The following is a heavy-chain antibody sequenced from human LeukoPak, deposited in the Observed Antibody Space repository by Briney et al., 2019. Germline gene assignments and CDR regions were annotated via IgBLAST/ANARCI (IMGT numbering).Heavy chain of an antibody. J-gene: IGHJ5*02. CDR2: INAGNGNT. CDR3: ARGYCSSTSCYNWFDP. CDR1: VYTFTSYA. Sequence: GASVKVSCNASVYTFTSYAMHCVRQVPGQRLEWMGRINAGNGNTKYSQEFQGRVTITRDTSASTAYMELSSLRSEDMAVYYCARGYCSSTSCYNWFDPWGQGTLVTVSS. V-gene: IGHV1-3*03. D-gene: IGHD2-2*01.